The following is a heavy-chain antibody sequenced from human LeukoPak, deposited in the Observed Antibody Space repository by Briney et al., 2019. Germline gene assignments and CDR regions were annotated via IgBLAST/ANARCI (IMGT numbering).Heavy chain of an antibody. Sequence: SETLSLTCTVSGGSISSGSYYWSWIRQPAGKGLEWIGRIYTSGTTNYNPSLKSRVTISVDTSKNQFSLKLSSVTAADTAVYYCARTFDYWGQGTLVTVSS. J-gene: IGHJ4*02. CDR3: ARTFDY. V-gene: IGHV4-61*02. CDR2: IYTSGTT. CDR1: GGSISSGSYY.